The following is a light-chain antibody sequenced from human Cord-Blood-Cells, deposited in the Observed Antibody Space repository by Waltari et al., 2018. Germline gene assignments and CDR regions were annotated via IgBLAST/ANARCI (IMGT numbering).Light chain of an antibody. J-gene: IGLJ2*01. CDR1: SSDVGGYNY. CDR3: SSYTCSSTVV. V-gene: IGLV2-14*01. Sequence: QSALTQPASVSGSPGQSITISCTGTSSDVGGYNYVSWYQQHPGKAPKPILYDVSNRPSGVSNRVSGSKSGNAAFLTISGLQAEDEADYYCSSYTCSSTVVFGGGTKLTVL. CDR2: DVS.